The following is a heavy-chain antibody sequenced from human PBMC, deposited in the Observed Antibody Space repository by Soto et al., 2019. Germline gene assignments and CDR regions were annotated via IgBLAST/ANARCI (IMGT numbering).Heavy chain of an antibody. CDR2: ISYSGSA. CDR1: GGSISSYY. D-gene: IGHD2-21*02. J-gene: IGHJ4*02. V-gene: IGHV4-59*01. Sequence: QVQLQESGPGLVKPSETLSLTCTVSGGSISSYYWSWIRQPPGKGLEWIGYISYSGSANYNPSLKRRVTISVDTSKNQCSLKLSSVTAADTAVYYCARGWGLVFDYWGQGTLVTVSS. CDR3: ARGWGLVFDY.